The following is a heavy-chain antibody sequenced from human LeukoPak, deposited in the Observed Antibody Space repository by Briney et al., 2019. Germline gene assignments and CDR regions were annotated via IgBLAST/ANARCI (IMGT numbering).Heavy chain of an antibody. CDR2: INPNSGGK. CDR3: ARDAIVRDYSNSDY. Sequence: GASVTVSCKASGYTFTGYYIHWVRQAPGQGLEWMGWINPNSGGKNYSQKFQGRVNMTRDTSISTAYMELSRLTSDDTAVYYCARDAIVRDYSNSDYWGQETLVTVSS. D-gene: IGHD4-11*01. V-gene: IGHV1-2*02. J-gene: IGHJ4*02. CDR1: GYTFTGYY.